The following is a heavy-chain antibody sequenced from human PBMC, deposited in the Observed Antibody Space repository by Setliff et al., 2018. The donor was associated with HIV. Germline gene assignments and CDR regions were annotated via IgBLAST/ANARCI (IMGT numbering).Heavy chain of an antibody. CDR3: ARDLVAGQGYFDY. V-gene: IGHV1-69*13. CDR2: IIPIFGTA. CDR1: GGTFSSYA. J-gene: IGHJ4*02. D-gene: IGHD6-19*01. Sequence: SVKVSCKASGGTFSSYAISWVRQAPGQGLEWMGGIIPIFGTANYAQKFQGRVTITAVESTSTAYMELSSLRSEDTAVYYCARDLVAGQGYFDYWGQGTLVTVSS.